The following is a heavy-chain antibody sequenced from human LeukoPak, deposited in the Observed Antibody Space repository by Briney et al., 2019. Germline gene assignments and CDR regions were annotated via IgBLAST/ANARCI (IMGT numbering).Heavy chain of an antibody. Sequence: NPSETLSLTCTVSGGSISSYYWSWIRQPPGKGLEWMGYIYYSGSTNYNPSLKSRVTISVDTSKNQFSLKLSSVTAAGTAVYYCARSGYSSGWYHFDYWGQGTLVTVSS. CDR1: GGSISSYY. V-gene: IGHV4-59*01. D-gene: IGHD6-19*01. CDR2: IYYSGST. J-gene: IGHJ4*02. CDR3: ARSGYSSGWYHFDY.